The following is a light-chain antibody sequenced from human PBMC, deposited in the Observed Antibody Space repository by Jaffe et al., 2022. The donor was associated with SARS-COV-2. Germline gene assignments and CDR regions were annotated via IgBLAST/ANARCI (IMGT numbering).Light chain of an antibody. Sequence: QSALTQPPSASGSHGQSITISCTGTSSDIGAYDYVSWYQQYPGKAPKLMIYEVTKRPSGVPDRFSGSKSGNTASLTVSGLQAEDEADYYCTSYAGSNTFVIFGGGTKLTVL. CDR2: EVT. CDR3: TSYAGSNTFVI. V-gene: IGLV2-8*01. CDR1: SSDIGAYDY. J-gene: IGLJ2*01.